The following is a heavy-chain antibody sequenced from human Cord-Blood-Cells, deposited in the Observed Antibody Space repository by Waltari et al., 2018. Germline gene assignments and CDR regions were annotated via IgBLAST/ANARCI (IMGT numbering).Heavy chain of an antibody. CDR2: IDPSDSYT. D-gene: IGHD1-26*01. J-gene: IGHJ4*02. CDR1: GYSFTSYC. Sequence: EVQLVQSGAEVKKPGESLRISCKGSGYSFTSYCISWVPQVPGKGLEWMGRIDPSDSYTNYSPSFQGHVTISADKSISTAYLQWSSLKASDTAMYYCASQTHLGGQDDYWGQGTLVTVSS. V-gene: IGHV5-10-1*01. CDR3: ASQTHLGGQDDY.